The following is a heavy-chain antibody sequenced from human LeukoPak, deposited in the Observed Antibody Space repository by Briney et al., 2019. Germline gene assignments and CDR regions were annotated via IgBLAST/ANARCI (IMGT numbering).Heavy chain of an antibody. V-gene: IGHV4-31*03. Sequence: SETLSLTCTVSGGSISSGGYYWSWIRQHPGQGLEWIGYIYYSGSTYYNPSLKSRVTISVDTSKNQFSLKLSSVTAADTAVYYCARVERGIAAAGHDYWGQGTLVTVSS. CDR2: IYYSGST. D-gene: IGHD6-13*01. J-gene: IGHJ4*02. CDR3: ARVERGIAAAGHDY. CDR1: GGSISSGGYY.